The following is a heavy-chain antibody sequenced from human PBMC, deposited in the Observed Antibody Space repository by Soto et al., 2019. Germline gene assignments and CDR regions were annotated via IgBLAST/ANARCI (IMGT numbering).Heavy chain of an antibody. CDR3: ARTSGYYGS. Sequence: QVQLVQSGAEVKKPGASVKFSCKASGYTFTSYYMHWVRQAPGQGLEWMGIINPSGGSTSYAQKFQGRVTMARDKSTSTVYMELSSLRSEDTDVYYCARTSGYYGSWGQGTLVTVSS. J-gene: IGHJ5*02. V-gene: IGHV1-46*01. D-gene: IGHD3-3*01. CDR2: INPSGGST. CDR1: GYTFTSYY.